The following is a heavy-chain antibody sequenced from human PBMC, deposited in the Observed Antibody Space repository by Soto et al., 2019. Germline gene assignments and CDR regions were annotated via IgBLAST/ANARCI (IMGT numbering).Heavy chain of an antibody. CDR2: IKSKTDGGTT. CDR1: GFTFSNAW. J-gene: IGHJ4*02. D-gene: IGHD5-12*01. CDR3: TTDDSGYDYPFDY. Sequence: PGGSLRLSCAASGFTFSNAWMNWVRQAPGKGLEWVGRIKSKTDGGTTDYAAPVKGRFTISRDDSKNTLYLQMNSLKTEDTAVYYCTTDDSGYDYPFDYWGQGTLVTVSS. V-gene: IGHV3-15*07.